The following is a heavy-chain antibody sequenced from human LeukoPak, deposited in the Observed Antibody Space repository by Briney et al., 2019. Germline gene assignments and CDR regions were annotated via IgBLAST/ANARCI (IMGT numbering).Heavy chain of an antibody. V-gene: IGHV1-69*13. J-gene: IGHJ4*02. CDR3: ARYSPGDYGGNLSFDY. Sequence: GASVTVSCKASGGTFSSYAISWVRQAPGQGLEWMGGIIPIFGTANYAQKFQGRVTITADESASTAYMELSSLRSEDTAVYYCARYSPGDYGGNLSFDYWGQGTLVTVSS. CDR2: IIPIFGTA. CDR1: GGTFSSYA. D-gene: IGHD4-23*01.